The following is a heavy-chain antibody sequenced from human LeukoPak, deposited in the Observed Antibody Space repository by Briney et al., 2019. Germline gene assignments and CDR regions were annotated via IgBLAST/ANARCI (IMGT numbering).Heavy chain of an antibody. CDR1: GFTFSSYA. Sequence: PGGSLRLSCAASGFTFSSYAMSWVRQAPGKGLEWVSAISGSGGSTYYADSVKGRFTISRGNSKNTLYLQMNSLRAEDTALYYCAAGRGWLSTTDAFDIWGQGTMVTVSS. CDR3: AAGRGWLSTTDAFDI. J-gene: IGHJ3*02. D-gene: IGHD3-9*01. CDR2: ISGSGGST. V-gene: IGHV3-23*01.